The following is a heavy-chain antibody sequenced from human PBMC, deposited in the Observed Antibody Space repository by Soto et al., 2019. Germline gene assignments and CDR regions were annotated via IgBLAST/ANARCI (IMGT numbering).Heavy chain of an antibody. CDR3: ASAGGIQLWPRLFDY. Sequence: TLSLTCTVACGSIISGVYYLNWIRQHPGKGLEWIGYIYYSGSTYYNPSLKSRVTISVDTSKNQFSLKLSSVTAADTAVYYCASAGGIQLWPRLFDYWGQGTLVTVSS. D-gene: IGHD5-18*01. J-gene: IGHJ4*02. CDR1: CGSIISGVYY. V-gene: IGHV4-31*03. CDR2: IYYSGST.